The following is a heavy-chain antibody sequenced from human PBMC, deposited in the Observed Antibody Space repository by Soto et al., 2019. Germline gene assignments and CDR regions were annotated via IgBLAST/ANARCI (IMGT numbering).Heavy chain of an antibody. Sequence: EAQLVESGGDLVQPGGSLRLPCAASGFTLNRDWTSWVRQAPGKGLEWVASITDDGTGKFYVDSVKGRFTISRDDAKNSLYLQMISLRAEDTAVYYCAGISRGHWGQGTLVTVSS. J-gene: IGHJ4*02. CDR2: ITDDGTGK. CDR1: GFTLNRDW. D-gene: IGHD2-15*01. V-gene: IGHV3-7*01. CDR3: AGISRGH.